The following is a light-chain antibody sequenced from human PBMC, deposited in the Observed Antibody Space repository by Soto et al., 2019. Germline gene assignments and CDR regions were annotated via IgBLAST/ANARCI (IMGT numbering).Light chain of an antibody. CDR3: QQYNSYSPT. CDR2: DAS. CDR1: QSISSW. Sequence: DIQMTQSPSTLSASLGDRVPLTCRASQSISSWLAWYQQKPGKAPKLLIYDASSLESGVPSRFSGSGSGTEFTLTISSLQPDDFATYYCQQYNSYSPTFGQGTKV. V-gene: IGKV1-5*01. J-gene: IGKJ1*01.